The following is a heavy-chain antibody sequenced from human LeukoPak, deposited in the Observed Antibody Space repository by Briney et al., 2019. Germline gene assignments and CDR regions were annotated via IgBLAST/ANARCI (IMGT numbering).Heavy chain of an antibody. Sequence: PGGSLRLSCAASGFTFSSSGISWVRQAPGKGLEWVAVISYDGSNKYYADSVKGRFIISRDNSENTLYLQMNSLRAEETAVYYCARESSPYYYDSSAFGYWGQGTLVTVSS. D-gene: IGHD3-22*01. CDR2: ISYDGSNK. V-gene: IGHV3-30*03. CDR1: GFTFSSSG. CDR3: ARESSPYYYDSSAFGY. J-gene: IGHJ4*02.